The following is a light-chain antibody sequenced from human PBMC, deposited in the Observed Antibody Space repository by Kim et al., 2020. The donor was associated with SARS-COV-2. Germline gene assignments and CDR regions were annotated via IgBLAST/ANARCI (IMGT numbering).Light chain of an antibody. V-gene: IGLV1-51*01. CDR2: DNN. CDR3: VTWDTSLNAVV. J-gene: IGLJ3*02. CDR1: TSNIGNNY. Sequence: QSVLTQPPSVSGTPGQKVTISCSGSTSNIGNNYVSWYQQLPGIAPKLLIYDNNKRPSVIPDRFSGPKSGTSATLGITGLQTGDEGDYYCVTWDTSLNAVVFGGGTQLTVL.